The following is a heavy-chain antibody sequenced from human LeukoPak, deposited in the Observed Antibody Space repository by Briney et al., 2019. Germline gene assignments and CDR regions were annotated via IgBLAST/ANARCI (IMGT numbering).Heavy chain of an antibody. J-gene: IGHJ3*02. V-gene: IGHV4-31*03. Sequence: SETLSFTCTVSGGSISSGGYYWSWIRQHPGKGLEWIGYIYYSGSTYYNPSLKSRVTISVDTSKNQFSLKLSSVTAADTAVYYCARDLSVISAKGSAFDIWGQGTMVTVSS. D-gene: IGHD4-11*01. CDR3: ARDLSVISAKGSAFDI. CDR2: IYYSGST. CDR1: GGSISSGGYY.